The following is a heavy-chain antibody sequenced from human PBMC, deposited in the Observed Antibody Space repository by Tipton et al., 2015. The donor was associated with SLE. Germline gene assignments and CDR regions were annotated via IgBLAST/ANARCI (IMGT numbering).Heavy chain of an antibody. J-gene: IGHJ6*02. Sequence: GSLRLSCAASGFSFSTSDMYWVRQAPGKGLEWVAFIQYDGRKKDHAHFVTGRFTISRDNSKNTVSLEMNSLRAEDTAVYYCVSPPEGNYNYYGVDVWGQGTTVTVSS. V-gene: IGHV3-30*02. CDR2: IQYDGRKK. CDR3: VSPPEGNYNYYGVDV. CDR1: GFSFSTSD.